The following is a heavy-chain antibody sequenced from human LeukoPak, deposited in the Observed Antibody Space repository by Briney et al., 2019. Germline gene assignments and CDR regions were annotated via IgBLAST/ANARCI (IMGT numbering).Heavy chain of an antibody. CDR1: GFTFSNAW. V-gene: IGHV3-15*05. CDR2: IKSKTDGGTT. Sequence: GGSLRLSCAASGFTFSNAWMSWVRQAPGKGLEWVGRIKSKTDGGTTEYAAPVKGRFTISRDNAKNTLYLQMNSLRAEDTAVYYFARGKAGVAGIPYYYYMDVWGKGTTVTVSS. D-gene: IGHD6-19*01. J-gene: IGHJ6*03. CDR3: ARGKAGVAGIPYYYYMDV.